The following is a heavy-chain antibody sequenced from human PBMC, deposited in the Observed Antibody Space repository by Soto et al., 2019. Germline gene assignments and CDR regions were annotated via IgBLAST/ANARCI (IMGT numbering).Heavy chain of an antibody. V-gene: IGHV1-46*01. CDR2: INPNDGSI. CDR3: GRASIDSREWYVPGPL. Sequence: QVQLVQSGAEVKKPGTSVKISCKASGYMLTDYDMHWVRQAPGQGLEWMGIINPNDGSINYAQKFRGEVTMTGDTSMTTVYMERSSLRIEDTAMYYWGRASIDSREWYVPGPLWGQGSLVPV. D-gene: IGHD3-22*01. CDR1: GYMLTDYD. J-gene: IGHJ4*02.